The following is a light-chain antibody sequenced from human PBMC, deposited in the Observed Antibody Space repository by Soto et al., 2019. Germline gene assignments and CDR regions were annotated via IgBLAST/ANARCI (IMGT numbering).Light chain of an antibody. V-gene: IGKV3-20*01. Sequence: EMVLTQSPGTLSLSPGERATLSCRASQSVSNNYLAWYQQKPGQAPRLLIYGAAHRATGIPDRFSGSGSGTDFTLTISRLEPEDFAVYYCQQYGSSGTFGQGTKVEIK. CDR1: QSVSNNY. J-gene: IGKJ1*01. CDR2: GAA. CDR3: QQYGSSGT.